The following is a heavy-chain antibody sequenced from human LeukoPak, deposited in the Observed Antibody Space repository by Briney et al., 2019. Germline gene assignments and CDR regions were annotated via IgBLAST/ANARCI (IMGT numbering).Heavy chain of an antibody. CDR1: GGSISSSSYY. J-gene: IGHJ4*02. Sequence: SETLSLTCTVSGGSISSSSYYWGWIRHSPGKGLEWFGSIYYSGTTYYNPSLKSRVTISVDPSKNQFSLKLSSVTAADTAVNYCAWIVGLVTFHYWGEGTLVTISS. CDR3: AWIVGLVTFHY. D-gene: IGHD1-26*01. CDR2: IYYSGTT. V-gene: IGHV4-39*07.